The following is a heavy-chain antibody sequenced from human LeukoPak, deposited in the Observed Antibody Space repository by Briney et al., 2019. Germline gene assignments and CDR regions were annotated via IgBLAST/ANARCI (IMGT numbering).Heavy chain of an antibody. CDR2: ISSSSYI. CDR1: GFTFSSYA. V-gene: IGHV3-21*01. CDR3: ARDLDSGSYGY. Sequence: PGGSLRLSCAASGFTFSSYAMHWVRQAPGKGLEWVSSISSSSYIYYADSVKGRFTISRDNAKNSLYLQMNSLRAEDTAVYYCARDLDSGSYGYWGQGTLVTVSS. D-gene: IGHD1-26*01. J-gene: IGHJ4*02.